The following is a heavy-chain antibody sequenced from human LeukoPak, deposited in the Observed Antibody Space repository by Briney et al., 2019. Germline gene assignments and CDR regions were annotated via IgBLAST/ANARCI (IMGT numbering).Heavy chain of an antibody. J-gene: IGHJ3*02. V-gene: IGHV3-11*01. CDR2: TSSSGSTI. CDR3: ARKAPYCGGDCLVGSISDAFDI. CDR1: GFTFSDYY. D-gene: IGHD2-21*01. Sequence: GGSLRLSCAASGFTFSDYYMSWIRQAPGKGLEWVSYTSSSGSTIYYADSVKGRFTISRDDAKNSLYLQMNSLRAEDTAVYYCARKAPYCGGDCLVGSISDAFDIWGQGTMVTVSS.